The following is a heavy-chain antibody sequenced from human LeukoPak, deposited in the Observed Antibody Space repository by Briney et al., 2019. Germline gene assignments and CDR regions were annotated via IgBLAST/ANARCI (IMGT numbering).Heavy chain of an antibody. V-gene: IGHV4-34*01. CDR2: INHSGST. D-gene: IGHD6-19*01. Sequence: SETLSLTCAVYGGSFSGYYWSWIRQPPGKGLEWIGEINHSGSTNYNPSLKSRVTISVDTSKNQFSLKLSSVTAADTAVYYCARAEASGWYDYWGQGTLVTVSS. CDR3: ARAEASGWYDY. CDR1: GGSFSGYY. J-gene: IGHJ4*02.